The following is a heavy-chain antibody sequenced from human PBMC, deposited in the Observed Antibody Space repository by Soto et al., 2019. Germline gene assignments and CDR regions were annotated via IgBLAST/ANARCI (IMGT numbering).Heavy chain of an antibody. J-gene: IGHJ4*02. D-gene: IGHD2-2*01. V-gene: IGHV3-23*01. CDR1: GFTVSSYA. CDR2: ISGSGDST. Sequence: PGGSLKLSCAASGFTVSSYAINWVRQAPEKGLEWVSVISGSGDSTYYADSVEGRFTISRDNSKNTLYLQMNSLRTEDTAVYYCAKRGPGPYFDSPGQGTLVTVSS. CDR3: AKRGPGPYFDS.